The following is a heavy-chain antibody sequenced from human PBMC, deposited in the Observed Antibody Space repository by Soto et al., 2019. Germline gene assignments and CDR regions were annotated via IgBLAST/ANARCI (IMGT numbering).Heavy chain of an antibody. CDR2: ISSDGSNK. Sequence: GGSLRLSCAASGFIFSSYALYWVRQAPGKGLECVAVISSDGSNKHYADSVKGRFTISRDNSKNTLSLQMNSPRPEDTAVYYCTKVSSYYENYFDSWGQGT. D-gene: IGHD4-4*01. CDR1: GFIFSSYA. J-gene: IGHJ4*02. CDR3: TKVSSYYENYFDS. V-gene: IGHV3-30*18.